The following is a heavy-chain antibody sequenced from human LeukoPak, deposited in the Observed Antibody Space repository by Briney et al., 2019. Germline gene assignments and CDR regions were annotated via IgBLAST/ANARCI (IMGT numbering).Heavy chain of an antibody. D-gene: IGHD6-13*01. CDR2: IRYDGSNK. V-gene: IGHV3-30*02. CDR3: AREKRAKAAAGANWYFDL. Sequence: GGSLRLSCAASGFTFSSYGMHWVRQAPGKGLKWVACIRYDGSNKYYADSVKGRFTISRDNSKNTLYLQMNSLRAEDTAVYYCAREKRAKAAAGANWYFDLWGRGTLVTVSS. J-gene: IGHJ2*01. CDR1: GFTFSSYG.